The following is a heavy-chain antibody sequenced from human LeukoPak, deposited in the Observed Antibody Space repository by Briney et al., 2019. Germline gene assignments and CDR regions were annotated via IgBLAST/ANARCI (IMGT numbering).Heavy chain of an antibody. CDR1: GYTFTSYG. V-gene: IGHV1-18*01. Sequence: ASVKVSCKASGYTFTSYGISWVRQAPGQGLEWMGWISAYNGNTNYAQKLQGRVTMTTDTFTSTAYMELRSLRSDDTAVYYCARDHPRLISTVPIREKWFDPWGQGTLVTVSS. CDR3: ARDHPRLISTVPIREKWFDP. J-gene: IGHJ5*02. D-gene: IGHD4-11*01. CDR2: ISAYNGNT.